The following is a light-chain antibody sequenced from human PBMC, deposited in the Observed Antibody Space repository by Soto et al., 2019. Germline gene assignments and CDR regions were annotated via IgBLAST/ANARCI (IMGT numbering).Light chain of an antibody. CDR1: ISDVGGYNY. Sequence: QSALTQPPSASGSPGQSVTISCTGTISDVGGYNYVSWYQQHPGQAPKLMIYEVSKRPSGVPDRFSGSKSGNTASLTVSGLQAEDEADYYCSSYGGSNNYVFGTGTKVTVL. J-gene: IGLJ1*01. CDR2: EVS. V-gene: IGLV2-8*01. CDR3: SSYGGSNNYV.